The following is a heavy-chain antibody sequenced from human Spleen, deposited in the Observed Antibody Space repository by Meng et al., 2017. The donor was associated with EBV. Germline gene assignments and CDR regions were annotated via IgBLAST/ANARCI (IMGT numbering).Heavy chain of an antibody. D-gene: IGHD6-19*01. CDR2: VHYTGST. Sequence: EPCSYKLNPSEPLPRTCPFSGDPFGRFSSWRWTRHPPGRGLEWIGIVHYTGSTYYSPSLKSRVTVSVDTSKNQFSLRLTSVTAADTAVYYCARPFPSWQSPRLDPFGAWGQGTLVTVSS. J-gene: IGHJ5*02. CDR1: GDPFGRFSS. CDR3: ARPFPSWQSPRLDPFGA. V-gene: IGHV4-39*01.